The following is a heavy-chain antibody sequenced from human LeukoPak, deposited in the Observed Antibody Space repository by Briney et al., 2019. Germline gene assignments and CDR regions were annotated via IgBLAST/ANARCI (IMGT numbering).Heavy chain of an antibody. J-gene: IGHJ4*02. CDR1: GGSISNTNW. Sequence: PSGTLSLTCGVSGGSISNTNWWTWVRQPPGKELEWIGEVNLQGSTNYNPSLTSRVAISVDKSENHISLKLTSVTAADTAVYYCAREGGPYRPLDYSGQGTLVTVAS. CDR3: AREGGPYRPLDY. V-gene: IGHV4-4*02. CDR2: VNLQGST.